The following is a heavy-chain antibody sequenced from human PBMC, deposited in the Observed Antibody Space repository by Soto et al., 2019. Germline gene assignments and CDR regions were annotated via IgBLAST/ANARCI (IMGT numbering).Heavy chain of an antibody. V-gene: IGHV3-53*04. CDR1: GFTVSSNY. J-gene: IGHJ6*02. CDR3: ARDRRETRYCSSTSCYYYYYGMDV. D-gene: IGHD2-2*01. CDR2: IYSGGST. Sequence: GGSLRLSCAASGFTVSSNYMSWVRQAPGKGLEWVSVIYSGGSTYYADSVKGRFTISSHNSKNTLYLQMNSLRAEDTAVYYCARDRRETRYCSSTSCYYYYYGMDVWGQGTTVTVSS.